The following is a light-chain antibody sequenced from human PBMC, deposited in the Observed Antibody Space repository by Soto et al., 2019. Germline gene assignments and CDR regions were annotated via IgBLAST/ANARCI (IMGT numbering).Light chain of an antibody. CDR1: QSVSNY. J-gene: IGKJ1*01. Sequence: EIVLTQSPATLSLSPGERATLSCRASQSVSNYLAWYQQKPGQAPRLLIYAASDRATGIPARFSGSGSGTDFTLTISRLEPEDFAVYYCQQYVSSPWAFGQGTKVDIK. CDR3: QQYVSSPWA. V-gene: IGKV3-20*01. CDR2: AAS.